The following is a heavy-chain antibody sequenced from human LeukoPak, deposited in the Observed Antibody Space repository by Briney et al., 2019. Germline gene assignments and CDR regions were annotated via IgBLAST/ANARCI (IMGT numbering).Heavy chain of an antibody. CDR2: INSDGSST. CDR1: GFTFSSYW. V-gene: IGHV3-74*01. Sequence: GGSLRLSCAASGFTFSSYWMHWVRQAPGKGLVWVSRINSDGSSTSYADSVKGRFTISRDNAKNTLYLQMNSLRAEDTAVYYCARDLPDSYGPEGNWYFDLWGRGTLVTVS. CDR3: ARDLPDSYGPEGNWYFDL. J-gene: IGHJ2*01. D-gene: IGHD5-18*01.